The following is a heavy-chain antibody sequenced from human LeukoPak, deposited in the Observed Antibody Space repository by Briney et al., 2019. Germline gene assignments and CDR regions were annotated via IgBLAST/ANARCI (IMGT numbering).Heavy chain of an antibody. CDR1: GGSFSGYY. CDR3: ARGVGDDSSGHDY. Sequence: SETLSLTCAVYGGSFSGYYWSWIRQPPGKGLEWIGEINHSGSTNYNPSLKSRVTISVDTSKNQFSLKLSSVTAADTAVYYCARGVGDDSSGHDYRGQGTLVTVSS. CDR2: INHSGST. D-gene: IGHD3-22*01. J-gene: IGHJ4*02. V-gene: IGHV4-34*01.